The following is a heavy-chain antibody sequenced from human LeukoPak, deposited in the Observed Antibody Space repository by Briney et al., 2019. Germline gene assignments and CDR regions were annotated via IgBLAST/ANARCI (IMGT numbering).Heavy chain of an antibody. Sequence: GGSLRLSCAASGFTFSSYAMSWVRQAPGKGLEWVSVISGSGSSTYYADSVKGRFTISRDNSKNTLYLQMNSLRAEDTAVYYCARYNSSGWYREGFDYWGQGTLVTVSS. CDR3: ARYNSSGWYREGFDY. D-gene: IGHD6-19*01. J-gene: IGHJ4*02. CDR2: ISGSGSST. V-gene: IGHV3-23*01. CDR1: GFTFSSYA.